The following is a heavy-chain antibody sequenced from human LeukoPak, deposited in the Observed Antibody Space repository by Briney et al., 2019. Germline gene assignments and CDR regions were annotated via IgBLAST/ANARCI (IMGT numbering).Heavy chain of an antibody. V-gene: IGHV3-23*01. Sequence: GGSLRLSCAASGFTISSYAMSWVRQAPGKGLEWVSAISGSGGSTYYADSVKGRFTISRDNSKNTLYLQMNSLRAEDTAVYYCAKWLGGWFLSSMYYFDYWGQGTLVTVSS. CDR2: ISGSGGST. D-gene: IGHD3-10*01. CDR3: AKWLGGWFLSSMYYFDY. J-gene: IGHJ4*02. CDR1: GFTISSYA.